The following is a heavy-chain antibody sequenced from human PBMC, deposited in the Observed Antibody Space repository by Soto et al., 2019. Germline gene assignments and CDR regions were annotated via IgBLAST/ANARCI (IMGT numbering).Heavy chain of an antibody. J-gene: IGHJ5*02. V-gene: IGHV4-4*02. CDR1: SGSISSSNW. CDR2: IYHSGST. Sequence: SETLSLTCAVSSGSISSSNWWSWVRQPPGKGLEWIGEIYHSGSTNYNPSLKSRVTISVDKSKNQFSLKLSSVTAADTAVYYCARDLRSITIFGVVTPPRGFDPWGQGTLVTVSS. CDR3: ARDLRSITIFGVVTPPRGFDP. D-gene: IGHD3-3*01.